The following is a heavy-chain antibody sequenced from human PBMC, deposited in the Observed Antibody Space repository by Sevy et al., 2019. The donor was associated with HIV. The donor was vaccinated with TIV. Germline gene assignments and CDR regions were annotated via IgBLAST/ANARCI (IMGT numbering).Heavy chain of an antibody. CDR3: AKARGDIVLMVDGFAFDI. J-gene: IGHJ3*02. CDR2: ISGSGGST. V-gene: IGHV3-23*01. CDR1: GFTFSRYA. D-gene: IGHD2-8*01. Sequence: GGSLRLSCAASGFTFSRYAMNWLRQAPGKGLEWVSSISGSGGSTYYADSVKGRFTISRDNSKNTLDLQMNSLRAEDTAVYYCAKARGDIVLMVDGFAFDIWGQGTMVTVSS.